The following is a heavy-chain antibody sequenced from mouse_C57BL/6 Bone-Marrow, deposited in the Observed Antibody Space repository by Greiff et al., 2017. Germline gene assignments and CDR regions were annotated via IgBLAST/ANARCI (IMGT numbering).Heavy chain of an antibody. J-gene: IGHJ3*01. Sequence: VQLQQPGAELVRPGTSVKLSCKASGYTFTSYWMHWVKQRPGQGLEWIGVIDPSDSYTNYNQKFKGKATLTVDTSSSTAYMQLSSLTSEDSAVYYCASHDGWGQGTLVTVSA. D-gene: IGHD2-3*01. CDR1: GYTFTSYW. CDR2: IDPSDSYT. V-gene: IGHV1-59*01. CDR3: ASHDG.